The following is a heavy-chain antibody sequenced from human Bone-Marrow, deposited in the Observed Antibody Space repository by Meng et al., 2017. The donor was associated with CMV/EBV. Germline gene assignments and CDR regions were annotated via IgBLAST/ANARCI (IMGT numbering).Heavy chain of an antibody. Sequence: GESLKIFCAASGFTFSKYNMNWVRQAPGKGLEWVSYISSSSSTIYYADSVKGRFTISRDNAKNSLYLQMNSLRAEDTAVYYCARDTYYDFWSGYYNYYYGMDVWGQGTTVIVSS. D-gene: IGHD3-3*01. J-gene: IGHJ6*02. CDR3: ARDTYYDFWSGYYNYYYGMDV. CDR2: ISSSSSTI. V-gene: IGHV3-48*04. CDR1: GFTFSKYN.